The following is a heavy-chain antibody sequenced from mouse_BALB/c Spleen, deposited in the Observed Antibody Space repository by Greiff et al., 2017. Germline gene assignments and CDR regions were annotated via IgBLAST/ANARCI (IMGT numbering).Heavy chain of an antibody. Sequence: EVQVVESGGGLVKPGGSLKLSCAASGFTFSSYAMSWVRQSPEKRLEWVAEISSGGSYTYYPDTVTGRFTISRDNAKNTLYLEMSSLRSEDTAMYYCAREGGSLAWFAYWGQGTLVTVSA. D-gene: IGHD6-1*01. V-gene: IGHV5-9-4*01. CDR2: ISSGGSYT. CDR1: GFTFSSYA. CDR3: AREGGSLAWFAY. J-gene: IGHJ3*01.